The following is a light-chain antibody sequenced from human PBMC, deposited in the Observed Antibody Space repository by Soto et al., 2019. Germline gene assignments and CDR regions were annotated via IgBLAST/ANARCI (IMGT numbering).Light chain of an antibody. Sequence: DIQMTQSPSSLSASAGDTVTITCRASQGISNFLAWYQQKPGKVPKLLIYAASTLQSGVPSRFSGSGSGTDFTLTISSLQPEDVATYYCQKYNSAPWTFGQGTQVEIK. CDR2: AAS. J-gene: IGKJ1*01. CDR1: QGISNF. V-gene: IGKV1-27*01. CDR3: QKYNSAPWT.